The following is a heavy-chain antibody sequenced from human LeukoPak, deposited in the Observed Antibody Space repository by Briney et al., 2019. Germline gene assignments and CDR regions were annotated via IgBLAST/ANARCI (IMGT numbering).Heavy chain of an antibody. CDR3: ARHYCSGGSCYLDY. CDR2: IYYSGRT. Sequence: SETLSLTCTVSGGSISSYYWSWIRQPPGKGMEWVGYIYYSGRTNYNPSLKSRITISVDKTKKQFSLKLSSVTAADTAVYYCARHYCSGGSCYLDYWGQGTLVTVSS. V-gene: IGHV4-59*01. J-gene: IGHJ4*02. D-gene: IGHD2-15*01. CDR1: GGSISSYY.